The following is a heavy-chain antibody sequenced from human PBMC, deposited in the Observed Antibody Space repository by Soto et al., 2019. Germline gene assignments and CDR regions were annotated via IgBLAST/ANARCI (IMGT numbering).Heavy chain of an antibody. V-gene: IGHV1-58*01. Sequence: ASVKVSCKASGFTFTSSAVQWVRQARGQRLEWIGWIVVGSSNTNYAQKFQERVTITRDMSTSTAYMELSSLRSEDTAVYYCAAGKYGSGSYYNVSWFDPWGQGTLVTVSS. J-gene: IGHJ5*02. CDR3: AAGKYGSGSYYNVSWFDP. D-gene: IGHD3-10*01. CDR2: IVVGSSNT. CDR1: GFTFTSSA.